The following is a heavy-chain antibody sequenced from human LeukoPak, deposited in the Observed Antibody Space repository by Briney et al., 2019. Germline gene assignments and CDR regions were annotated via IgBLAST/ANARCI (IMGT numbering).Heavy chain of an antibody. Sequence: PGGSLRLSCAASGFTFSSYGMSWVRQAPGKGLEWVSAISGSGGSTYYADSVKGRFTISRDNSKNTLYLQMNSLRAEDTAVYYCAKALRAGIAAAGADYWGQGTLVTVSS. CDR3: AKALRAGIAAAGADY. D-gene: IGHD6-13*01. CDR1: GFTFSSYG. J-gene: IGHJ4*02. CDR2: ISGSGGST. V-gene: IGHV3-23*01.